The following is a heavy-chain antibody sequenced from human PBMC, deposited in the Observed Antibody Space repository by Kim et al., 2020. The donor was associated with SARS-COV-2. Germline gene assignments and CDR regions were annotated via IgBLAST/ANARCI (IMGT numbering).Heavy chain of an antibody. CDR2: IYYSGST. V-gene: IGHV4-59*13. D-gene: IGHD6-19*01. CDR3: ARGVKAWIPDRSYSSGWYDY. J-gene: IGHJ4*02. CDR1: GGSISSYY. Sequence: SETLSLTCTVSGGSISSYYWSWIRQPPEKGLEWIGYIYYSGSTNYNPSLKSRVTISVDTSKNQFSLKLSSVTAADTAVYYCARGVKAWIPDRSYSSGWYDYWGQGTLVTVSS.